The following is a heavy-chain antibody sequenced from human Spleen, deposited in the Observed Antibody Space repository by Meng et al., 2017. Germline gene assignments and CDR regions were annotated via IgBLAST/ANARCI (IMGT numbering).Heavy chain of an antibody. J-gene: IGHJ4*02. Sequence: QVPVVQSGAEVKKPGASVKVSCKASGYTFSSYASYGISWVRQAPGQGLEWMGWINTHNGNTKYSQKFQDRVTIIRDTSASTAYMEVSSLRSEDTAVYYCARSWITEMANFDYWGQGTLVTVSS. V-gene: IGHV1-18*01. CDR2: INTHNGNT. D-gene: IGHD5-24*01. CDR3: ARSWITEMANFDY. CDR1: GYTFSSYASYG.